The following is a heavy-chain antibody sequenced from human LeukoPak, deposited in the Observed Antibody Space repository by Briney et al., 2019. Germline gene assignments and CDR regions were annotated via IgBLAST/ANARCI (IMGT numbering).Heavy chain of an antibody. J-gene: IGHJ6*02. CDR1: GGSINSGGYY. D-gene: IGHD3-16*01. CDR3: GRVGGGTQPGYYYGMDV. Sequence: SETLSLTCTVSGGSINSGGYYWSWIRQHPGKGLEWIGYIDYSGSTHFNPSLKSRVIISVDTSKNQFSLKLSSVTAADTAVYYCGRVGGGTQPGYYYGMDVWGQGTTVTVSS. V-gene: IGHV4-61*08. CDR2: IDYSGST.